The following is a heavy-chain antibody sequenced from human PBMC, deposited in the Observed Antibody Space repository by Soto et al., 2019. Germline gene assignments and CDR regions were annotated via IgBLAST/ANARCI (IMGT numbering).Heavy chain of an antibody. Sequence: SETLSLTCTVSGGSISSSSYYWGWIRQPPGKGLEWIGSIYYSGSTYYNPSLKSRVTISLETSKNQFSLKLSSVTPADTAVYYCASQGAPGRFGSSCYYMDVWGKGTTVTVSS. D-gene: IGHD5-18*01. CDR1: GGSISSSSYY. V-gene: IGHV4-39*07. CDR2: IYYSGST. CDR3: ASQGAPGRFGSSCYYMDV. J-gene: IGHJ6*03.